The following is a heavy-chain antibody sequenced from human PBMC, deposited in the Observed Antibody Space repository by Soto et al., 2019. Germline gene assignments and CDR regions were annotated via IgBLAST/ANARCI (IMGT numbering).Heavy chain of an antibody. CDR1: GYSSTSYN. Sequence: ASVQVPCKASGYSSTSYNIHWVRQGPGQRLDWMGWIGIANGQTQYSQKFRGRVTITRDTSASTVYMELSSLEPEDTAVYYCGREEVYSSSYYATYWG. D-gene: IGHD3-22*01. CDR3: GREEVYSSSYYATY. V-gene: IGHV1-3*04. CDR2: IGIANGQT. J-gene: IGHJ4*01.